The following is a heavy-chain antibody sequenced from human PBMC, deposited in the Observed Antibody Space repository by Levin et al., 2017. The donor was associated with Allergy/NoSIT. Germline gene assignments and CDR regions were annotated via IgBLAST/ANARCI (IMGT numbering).Heavy chain of an antibody. CDR2: IKSKTDGGTT. CDR3: TTEAIPPGAYDYVWGSYRFHY. D-gene: IGHD3-16*02. V-gene: IGHV3-15*01. J-gene: IGHJ4*02. Sequence: GESLKISCAASGFTFSNAWMSWVRQAPGKGLEWVGRIKSKTDGGTTDYAAPVKGRFTISRDDSKNTLYLQMNSLKTEDTAVYYCTTEAIPPGAYDYVWGSYRFHYWGQGTLVTVSS. CDR1: GFTFSNAW.